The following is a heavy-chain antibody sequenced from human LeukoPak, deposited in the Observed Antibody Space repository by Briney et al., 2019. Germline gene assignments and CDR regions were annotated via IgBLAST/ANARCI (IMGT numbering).Heavy chain of an antibody. V-gene: IGHV3-53*01. CDR2: IYSGGST. CDR3: ARGKNTAMVDY. D-gene: IGHD5-18*01. CDR1: GFTVSSNY. J-gene: IGHJ4*02. Sequence: GGSLRLSCAASGFTVSSNYMSWVRQAPGKGLEWVSVIYSGGSTCYADSVKGRFTISRDNSKNTLYLQMNSLRAEDTAVYYCARGKNTAMVDYWGQGTLVTVSS.